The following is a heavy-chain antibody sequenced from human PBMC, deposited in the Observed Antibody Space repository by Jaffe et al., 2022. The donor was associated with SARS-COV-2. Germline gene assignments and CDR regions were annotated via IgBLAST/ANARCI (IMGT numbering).Heavy chain of an antibody. CDR2: ISSSSSYI. J-gene: IGHJ4*02. D-gene: IGHD2-15*01. CDR3: ARDRGSGYYFDY. CDR1: GFTFSSYS. Sequence: EVQLVESGGGLVKPGGSLRLSCAASGFTFSSYSMNWVRQAPGKGLEWVSSISSSSSYIYYADSVKGRFTISRDNAKNSLYLQMNSLRAEDTAVYYCARDRGSGYYFDYWGQGTLVTVSS. V-gene: IGHV3-21*01.